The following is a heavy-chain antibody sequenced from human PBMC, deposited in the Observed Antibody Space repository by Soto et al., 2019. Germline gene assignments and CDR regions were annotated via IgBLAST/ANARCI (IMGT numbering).Heavy chain of an antibody. Sequence: VGCLRVSWGASGLNFSDYGMEGGRQGAGKVLEWVAPMSYDGINKYYADSVKGGFTISRDNSTNTLYLQMNSLGAEDTAVYYFAYAGGVRQYYYYYGIDVWGQGTTVTVSS. J-gene: IGHJ6*02. CDR3: AYAGGVRQYYYYYGIDV. CDR1: GLNFSDYG. D-gene: IGHD3-16*01. CDR2: MSYDGINK. V-gene: IGHV3-30*03.